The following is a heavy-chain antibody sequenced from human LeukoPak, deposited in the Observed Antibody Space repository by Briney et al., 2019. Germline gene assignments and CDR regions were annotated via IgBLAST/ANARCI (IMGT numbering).Heavy chain of an antibody. Sequence: GGSLRLSCAASGFTFSSYWMSWVRQAPGKGLEWVANIKQDGSEKYYVDSVKGRFTISRDNAKNSLYLQMNSLRAEDAAVYYCARVGSSWYWYFDLWGRGTLVTVSS. V-gene: IGHV3-7*01. CDR1: GFTFSSYW. J-gene: IGHJ2*01. D-gene: IGHD6-13*01. CDR3: ARVGSSWYWYFDL. CDR2: IKQDGSEK.